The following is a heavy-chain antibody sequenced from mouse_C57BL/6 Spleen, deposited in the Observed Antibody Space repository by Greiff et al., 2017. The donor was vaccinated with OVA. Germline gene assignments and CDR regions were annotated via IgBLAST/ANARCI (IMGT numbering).Heavy chain of an antibody. J-gene: IGHJ4*01. CDR3: ARQLRLRSYAMDY. D-gene: IGHD3-2*02. CDR2: IYPGDGDT. CDR1: GYAFSSYW. Sequence: VKLQQSGAELVKPGASVKISCKASGYAFSSYWMNWVKQRPGKGLEWIGQIYPGDGDTNYNGKFKGKATLTADKSSSTAYMQLSSLTSEDSAVYFCARQLRLRSYAMDYWGQGTSVTVSS. V-gene: IGHV1-80*01.